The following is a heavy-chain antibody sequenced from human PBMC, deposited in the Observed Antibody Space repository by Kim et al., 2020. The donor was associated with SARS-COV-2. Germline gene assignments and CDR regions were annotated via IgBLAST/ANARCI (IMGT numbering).Heavy chain of an antibody. CDR3: ATAHFFGVVIPDYFDY. J-gene: IGHJ4*02. CDR2: FDPEDGET. Sequence: ASVKVSCKVSGYTLTELSMHWVRQAPGKGLEWMGGFDPEDGETIYAQKFQGRVTMTEDTSTDTAYMELSSLRSEDTAVYYCATAHFFGVVIPDYFDYWGQGTLVTVSS. D-gene: IGHD3-3*01. CDR1: GYTLTELS. V-gene: IGHV1-24*01.